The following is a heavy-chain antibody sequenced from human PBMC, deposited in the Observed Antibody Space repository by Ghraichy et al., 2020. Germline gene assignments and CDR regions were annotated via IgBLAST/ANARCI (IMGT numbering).Heavy chain of an antibody. CDR1: GGSISSSSYY. Sequence: SETLSLTCTVSGGSISSSSYYWGWIRQPPGKGLEWIGSIYYSGSTYYNPSLKSRVTISVDTSKNQFSLKLSSVTAADTAMYYCARHNTLPYSSSPTTIDYWGQGTLVTVSS. D-gene: IGHD6-6*01. J-gene: IGHJ4*02. V-gene: IGHV4-39*01. CDR3: ARHNTLPYSSSPTTIDY. CDR2: IYYSGST.